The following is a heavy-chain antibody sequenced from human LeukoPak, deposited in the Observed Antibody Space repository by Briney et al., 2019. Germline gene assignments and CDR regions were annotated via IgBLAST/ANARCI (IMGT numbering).Heavy chain of an antibody. CDR3: ARDNGGWFDS. Sequence: GGSLRLSCVASEFIFSDYWMSWVRQAPGKGLEWVANIKQGGREEEYVGSVKGRFAISRDDAKSTLYLQMDSLSGDDTAVYYCARDNGGWFDSWGRGTLVTVSS. CDR2: IKQGGREE. D-gene: IGHD3-10*01. CDR1: EFIFSDYW. V-gene: IGHV3-7*03. J-gene: IGHJ5*01.